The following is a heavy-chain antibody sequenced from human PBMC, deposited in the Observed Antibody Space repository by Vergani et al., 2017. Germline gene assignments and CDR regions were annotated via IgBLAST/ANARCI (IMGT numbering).Heavy chain of an antibody. CDR3: AKGDFWFDLHPFDY. CDR1: GFTFSSYA. V-gene: IGHV3-23*01. J-gene: IGHJ4*02. D-gene: IGHD3-3*01. CDR2: ISGSGGST. Sequence: EVQLLESGGGLVQPGGSLRLSCAASGFTFSSYAMSWVRPAPGKGLEWVSAISGSGGSTYYADSLKGRFTISRDNSKNTLYLQMNSLRAEDTAVYYCAKGDFWFDLHPFDYWGQGTLVTVSS.